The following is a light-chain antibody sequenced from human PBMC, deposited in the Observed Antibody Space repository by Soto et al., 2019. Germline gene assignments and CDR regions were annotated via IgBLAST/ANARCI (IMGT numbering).Light chain of an antibody. CDR3: SSYTRSSSVL. Sequence: QSALTQPASVSGSPGQSITISCTGTSIYVGYYNYVSWYQQHPGKAPKVLLYEVRNRPSGASSRFSGSKSGNTAFLTISGLQPEDEADYYCSSYTRSSSVLFGGGTKLTVL. V-gene: IGLV2-14*01. CDR1: SIYVGYYNY. J-gene: IGLJ2*01. CDR2: EVR.